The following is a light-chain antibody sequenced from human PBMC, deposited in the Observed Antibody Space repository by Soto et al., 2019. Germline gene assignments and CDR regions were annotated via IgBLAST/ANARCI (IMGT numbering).Light chain of an antibody. Sequence: QLVLTQPASVSGSPGQSITISCTGTSRDIGTSNLVSWYQQYPGKAPKLMIYEVTKRPSGISYRFSGSKSGNTASLTISGLQPEDEYDYYCYSFTGISTSLFVFGTGTKLTVL. CDR3: YSFTGISTSLFV. V-gene: IGLV2-23*02. CDR1: SRDIGTSNL. J-gene: IGLJ1*01. CDR2: EVT.